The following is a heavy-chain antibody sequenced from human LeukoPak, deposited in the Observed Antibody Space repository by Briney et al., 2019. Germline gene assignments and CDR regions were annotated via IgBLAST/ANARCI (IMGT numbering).Heavy chain of an antibody. CDR2: IYPGDSDT. Sequence: GESLKISCKGSGYSFTSYWIVWVRQMPGKGLEWMGIIYPGDSDTRYSPSFQGQVTISADKSISTAYLQWSSLKSSDTAMYYCATFYDSSGYYPLGAFDIWGQGTMVTVSS. V-gene: IGHV5-51*01. D-gene: IGHD3-22*01. CDR3: ATFYDSSGYYPLGAFDI. J-gene: IGHJ3*02. CDR1: GYSFTSYW.